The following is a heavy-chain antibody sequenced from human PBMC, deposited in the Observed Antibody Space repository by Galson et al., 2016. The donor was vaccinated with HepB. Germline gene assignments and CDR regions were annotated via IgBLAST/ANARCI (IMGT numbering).Heavy chain of an antibody. CDR1: GYSFATYW. CDR2: IYPGDSDT. D-gene: IGHD4-17*01. J-gene: IGHJ2*01. CDR3: ATQGAYGDDGVWYFDL. Sequence: QSGAEVKKAGESLKISCEGSGYSFATYWIGWVRQMPGKGLEWMGIIYPGDSDTRYSPSFQGQVTISADKSISTAYLPWSSLKASDTAMYYCATQGAYGDDGVWYFDLWGRGTLVTVSS. V-gene: IGHV5-51*03.